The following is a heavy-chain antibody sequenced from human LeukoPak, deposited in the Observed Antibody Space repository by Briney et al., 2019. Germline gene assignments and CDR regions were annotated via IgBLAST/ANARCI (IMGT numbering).Heavy chain of an antibody. V-gene: IGHV1-2*02. Sequence: AGVKVSCKASGYTFTGYYMHWVRLAPGQGLEWMGWINPNSGGTNYAQKFQGRGTMTRDTAISTAYMELSRLRSDDTAVYYCVRGIVAKTHLNWFDPWGQGTLVTVSS. CDR2: INPNSGGT. J-gene: IGHJ5*02. CDR1: GYTFTGYY. CDR3: VRGIVAKTHLNWFDP. D-gene: IGHD5-12*01.